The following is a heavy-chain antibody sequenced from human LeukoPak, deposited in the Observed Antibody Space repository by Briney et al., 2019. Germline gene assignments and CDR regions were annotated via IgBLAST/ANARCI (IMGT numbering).Heavy chain of an antibody. V-gene: IGHV3-30-3*01. CDR3: ASDGLITMIVVVITWLLNY. CDR1: GFTFRSCA. Sequence: GRSLRLSCAASGFTFRSCAMHWVRQAPGKGLEWVAVISYDGSNKYYADSVKGRFTISRDNSKNTLYLQMDSLRAEDTAVYYCASDGLITMIVVVITWLLNYWGQGTLVTASS. D-gene: IGHD3-22*01. CDR2: ISYDGSNK. J-gene: IGHJ4*02.